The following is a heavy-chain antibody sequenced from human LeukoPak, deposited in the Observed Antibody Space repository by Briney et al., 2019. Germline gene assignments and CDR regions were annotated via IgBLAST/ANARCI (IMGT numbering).Heavy chain of an antibody. D-gene: IGHD3-10*01. CDR2: ISSSGSTI. Sequence: PGGSLRLSCAASGFTFSSYEMNWVRQAPGKGLEWVSYISSSGSTIYYADSVKGRFTISRDNAKNSLYLQMNSLRAEDTAVYYCARAALASESGSYHYYYYYMDVWGKGTTVTISS. V-gene: IGHV3-48*03. CDR3: ARAALASESGSYHYYYYYMDV. J-gene: IGHJ6*03. CDR1: GFTFSSYE.